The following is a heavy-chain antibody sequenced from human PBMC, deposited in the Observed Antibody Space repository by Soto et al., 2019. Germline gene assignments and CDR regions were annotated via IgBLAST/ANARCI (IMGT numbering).Heavy chain of an antibody. CDR1: GFTMSGHW. CDR3: ASWVSGGTKVDI. V-gene: IGHV3-7*01. D-gene: IGHD2-15*01. CDR2: IKDDGSVE. J-gene: IGHJ3*02. Sequence: EVKLMESGGDLVQPGGSLRLSCAASGFTMSGHWMSWVRQAPGKGLEWVANIKDDGSVEHYVDLVKGRFTISRDDAKKSLYLQMFGLTVADTAVDYCASWVSGGTKVDIWGQGTLVTVSS.